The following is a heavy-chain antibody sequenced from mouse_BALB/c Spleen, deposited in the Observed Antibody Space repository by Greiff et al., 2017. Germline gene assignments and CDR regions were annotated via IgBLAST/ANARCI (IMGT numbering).Heavy chain of an antibody. CDR2: IYPSDSYT. CDR1: GYTFTSYW. Sequence: QVQLQQPGAELVRPGASVKLSCKASGYTFTSYWINWVKQRPGQGLEWIGNIYPSDSYTNYNQKFKDKATLTVDKSSSTAYMQLSSPTSEDSAVYYCTRSDHWGQGTTLTVSS. J-gene: IGHJ2*01. V-gene: IGHV1-69*02. CDR3: TRSDH.